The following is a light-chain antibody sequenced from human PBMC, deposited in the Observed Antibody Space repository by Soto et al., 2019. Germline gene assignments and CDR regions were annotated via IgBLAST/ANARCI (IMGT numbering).Light chain of an antibody. CDR1: SSNIGSNY. V-gene: IGLV1-47*02. J-gene: IGLJ3*02. CDR3: AAWDDSLSGRV. Sequence: QSALTQPPSASGTPGQRVTISCSGSSSNIGSNYVSWYQQLPGTAPKLLIYSNSRRPSGVPDRFSGSKSATSASLAISGLRSEDEADYYCAAWDDSLSGRVFGGGTQLTVL. CDR2: SNS.